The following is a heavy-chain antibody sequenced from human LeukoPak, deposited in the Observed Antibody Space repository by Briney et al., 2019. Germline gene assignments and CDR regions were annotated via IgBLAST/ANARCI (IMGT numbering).Heavy chain of an antibody. V-gene: IGHV4-34*01. CDR1: GGSFSGFY. D-gene: IGHD2-15*01. Sequence: PSETLSLTCAVYGGSFSGFYWSWIRQPPGKGLEWIGEINHSGTTNYNPSLKSRVTISVDTSKNQFSLKLSSVTPEDTAVYYCARATQYPHYYMDVWGKGTTVTVSS. CDR2: INHSGTT. CDR3: ARATQYPHYYMDV. J-gene: IGHJ6*03.